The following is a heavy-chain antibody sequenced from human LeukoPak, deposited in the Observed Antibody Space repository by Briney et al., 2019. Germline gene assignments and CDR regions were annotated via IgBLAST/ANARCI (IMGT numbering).Heavy chain of an antibody. CDR3: ARDPGVRGVYYNYFDP. CDR2: INGDGSKT. CDR1: GXTSSSYW. D-gene: IGHD3-10*01. V-gene: IGHV3-74*01. Sequence: GGSLTLSCTAYGXTSSSYWVHWVRQSQGLGLVWVSRINGDGSKTTYADSVKGRFTISRDTARNTLHLQMNSLRDEDTAVYYCARDPGVRGVYYNYFDPWGQGTLVTVSS. J-gene: IGHJ5*02.